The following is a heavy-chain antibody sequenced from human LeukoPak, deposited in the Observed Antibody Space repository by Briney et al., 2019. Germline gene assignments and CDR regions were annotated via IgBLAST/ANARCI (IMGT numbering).Heavy chain of an antibody. CDR3: AKDLGADTGGHY. CDR2: IYSGGST. J-gene: IGHJ4*02. Sequence: GGSLRLSCAASGFTVSSNYMSWVRQAPGKGLEWVSVIYSGGSTYYADSVKGRFTISRDNSKNTLYLQMNSLRAEDTAVYYCAKDLGADTGGHYWGQGTLVTVSS. CDR1: GFTVSSNY. D-gene: IGHD7-27*01. V-gene: IGHV3-53*05.